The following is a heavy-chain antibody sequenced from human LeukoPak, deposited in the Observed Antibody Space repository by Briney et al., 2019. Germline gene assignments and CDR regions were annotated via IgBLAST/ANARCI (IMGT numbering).Heavy chain of an antibody. J-gene: IGHJ3*02. CDR3: ARATNWGYAFDI. CDR2: ISNSGGTI. CDR1: GFTFSSYE. Sequence: GGSLRLSCAAFGFTFSSYEMNWVRQAPGKGPEWVSYISNSGGTICYAASVKGRFTISRDNARNSLYLQMNSLRAEDTAVYYCARATNWGYAFDIWGQGTVVTVSS. D-gene: IGHD7-27*01. V-gene: IGHV3-48*03.